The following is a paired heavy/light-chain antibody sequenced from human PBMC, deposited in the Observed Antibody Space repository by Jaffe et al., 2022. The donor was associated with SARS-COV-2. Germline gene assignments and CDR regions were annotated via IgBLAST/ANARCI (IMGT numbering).Light chain of an antibody. CDR1: QSLLHSNGYNY. CDR3: MQALQTPYT. J-gene: IGKJ2*01. CDR2: LGS. V-gene: IGKV2-28*01. Sequence: DIVLTQSPLSLPVTPGESASVSCRSSQSLLHSNGYNYLDWYLLKPGQSPQLLIYLGSNRASGVPDRFSGSRSGTDFTLKISRVEAEDVGIYYCMQALQTPYTFGQGTKLEIK.
Heavy chain of an antibody. J-gene: IGHJ6*02. CDR2: LTRSGSHS. Sequence: QLVESGGGLVLPGGSLRLSCAASGFTFSSYAVNWVRQAPGKGLEWVSTLTRSGSHSFYADSVKGRFTISRDNSKNTLYLQMNSLRADDTAIYYCARDAAPGLFRGVDYYGMDVWGHGTAVTVSS. D-gene: IGHD3-16*01. V-gene: IGHV3-23*04. CDR1: GFTFSSYA. CDR3: ARDAAPGLFRGVDYYGMDV.